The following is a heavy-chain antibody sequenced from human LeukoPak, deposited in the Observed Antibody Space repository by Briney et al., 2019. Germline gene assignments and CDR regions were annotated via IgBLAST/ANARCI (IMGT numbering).Heavy chain of an antibody. CDR3: ARALQIAAAFGTQGGVSDY. D-gene: IGHD6-13*01. Sequence: SVKVSCKASGGTFSSYAISWVRQAPGQGLEWMGGIIPIFGTPNYAQNFQGRVTITADESASTAYMELTSLRSEDTAVYYCARALQIAAAFGTQGGVSDYWGQGTLVTVSS. V-gene: IGHV1-69*13. J-gene: IGHJ4*02. CDR1: GGTFSSYA. CDR2: IIPIFGTP.